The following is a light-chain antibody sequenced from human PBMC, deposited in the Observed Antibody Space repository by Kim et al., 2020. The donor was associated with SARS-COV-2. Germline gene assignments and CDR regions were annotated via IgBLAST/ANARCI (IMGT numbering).Light chain of an antibody. CDR2: EGS. J-gene: IGLJ2*01. CDR3: CSYAGSSTLV. V-gene: IGLV2-23*01. Sequence: GQSITISCTGTSSDDGSYNLVSWYQQHPGKAPKLMIYEGSKRPSGVSNRFSGSKSGNTASLTISGLQAEDEADYYCCSYAGSSTLVFGGGTQLTVL. CDR1: SSDDGSYNL.